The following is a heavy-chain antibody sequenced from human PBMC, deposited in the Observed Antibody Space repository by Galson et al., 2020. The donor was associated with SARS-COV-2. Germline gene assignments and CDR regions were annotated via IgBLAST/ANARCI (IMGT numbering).Heavy chain of an antibody. Sequence: PQTLSLTRAVYGGSPSGYPRTWLRQPPAKGLEWIGEINIAGNTNYSPSLRSRVTPSVDTSTNQVSLKLRSVTAADTALYSCARGRRGVVPSPVLGLGPYYLYFYMDVWGKGTSVAVSS. V-gene: IGHV4-34*01. D-gene: IGHD2-15*01. CDR3: ARGRRGVVPSPVLGLGPYYLYFYMDV. CDR2: INIAGNT. J-gene: IGHJ6*03. CDR1: GGSPSGYP.